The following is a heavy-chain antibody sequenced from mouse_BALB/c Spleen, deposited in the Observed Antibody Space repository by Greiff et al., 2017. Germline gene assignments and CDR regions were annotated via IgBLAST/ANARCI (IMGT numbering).Heavy chain of an antibody. Sequence: EVQLVESGPGLVKPSQSLSLTCTVTGYSITSDYAWNWIRQFPGNKLEWMGYISYSGSTSYNPSLKSRISITRDTSKNQFFLQLNSVTTEDTATYYCAKVRRYYFDYWGQGTTLTVSS. CDR1: GYSITSDYA. CDR3: AKVRRYYFDY. J-gene: IGHJ2*01. CDR2: ISYSGST. D-gene: IGHD2-14*01. V-gene: IGHV3-2*02.